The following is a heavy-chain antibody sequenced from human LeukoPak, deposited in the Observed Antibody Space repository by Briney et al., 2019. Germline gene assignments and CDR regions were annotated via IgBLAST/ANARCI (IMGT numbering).Heavy chain of an antibody. CDR1: GGTFSSYA. CDR2: IIPILGIA. J-gene: IGHJ4*02. V-gene: IGHV1-69*04. CDR3: AREGRMAGPIDY. Sequence: ASVKLSCKASGGTFSSYAIGWVRQALGQGLEWMGRIIPILGIANYAQKFQGRVTITADKSTSTAYMELSSLRSEDTAVYYCAREGRMAGPIDYWGQGTLVTVSS. D-gene: IGHD5-24*01.